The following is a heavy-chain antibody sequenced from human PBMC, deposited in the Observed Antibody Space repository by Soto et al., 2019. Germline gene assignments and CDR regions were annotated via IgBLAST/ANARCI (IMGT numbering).Heavy chain of an antibody. D-gene: IGHD6-19*01. CDR1: GFAFSDYY. Sequence: QVQLVESGGGLVKPGGSLRLSCAASGFAFSDYYMSWIRQAPGKGLEWVSYISRTSSYTNYPDSVKGRFTISRNNAKNSLYLQMTSLRVEDTAVYYCARYSSGWYGDYWGQGTLVTVSS. CDR2: ISRTSSYT. CDR3: ARYSSGWYGDY. J-gene: IGHJ4*02. V-gene: IGHV3-11*05.